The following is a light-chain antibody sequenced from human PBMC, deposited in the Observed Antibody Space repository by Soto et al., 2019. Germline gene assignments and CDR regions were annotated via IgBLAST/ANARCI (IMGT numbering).Light chain of an antibody. V-gene: IGKV3-15*01. CDR2: GAS. Sequence: GVSLSAAAVSVTPAERAALPWKASRNVSSKLAWSLQKPGQSPRLRISGASTRATGLPARFSGSGSGAEFILTISSLQSEDFEFYYCQQYNNWPHTFGQGTILEIK. CDR3: QQYNNWPHT. CDR1: RNVSSK. J-gene: IGKJ2*01.